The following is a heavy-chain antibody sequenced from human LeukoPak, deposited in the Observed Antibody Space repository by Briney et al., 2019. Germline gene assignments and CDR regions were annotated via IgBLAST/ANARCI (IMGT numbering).Heavy chain of an antibody. CDR1: GGSFSGYY. Sequence: SQTLSLTCAVYGGSFSGYYWSWIRQPPGKGLEWIGEINHSGSTNYNPSLKSRVTISVDTSKNQFSLKLSSVTAADTAVYYCARHRAMITFGGVIVIPFFDYWGQGTLVTVSS. CDR2: INHSGST. D-gene: IGHD3-16*02. J-gene: IGHJ4*02. V-gene: IGHV4-34*01. CDR3: ARHRAMITFGGVIVIPFFDY.